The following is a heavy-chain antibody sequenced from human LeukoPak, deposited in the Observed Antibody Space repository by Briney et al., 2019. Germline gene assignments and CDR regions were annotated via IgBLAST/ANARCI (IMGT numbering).Heavy chain of an antibody. D-gene: IGHD3-3*01. CDR2: ITANGDRT. CDR1: GFVFRSFA. CDR3: ATFGIIIRNNYFDF. J-gene: IGHJ4*02. Sequence: PGGSLRLSCEASGFVFRSFALTWVRQAPGKGLEWVSSITANGDRTYYADSVKGRFTISRDNSKNTMYLEMSSLSAEDTALYYCATFGIIIRNNYFDFWGQGILVTVSS. V-gene: IGHV3-23*01.